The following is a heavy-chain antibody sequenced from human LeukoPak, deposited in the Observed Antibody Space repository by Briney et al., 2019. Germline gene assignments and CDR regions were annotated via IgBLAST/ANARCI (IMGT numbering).Heavy chain of an antibody. V-gene: IGHV3-9*01. CDR3: AKDVSSGWADAFDI. CDR1: GFTFDDYA. J-gene: IGHJ3*02. Sequence: GGSLRLSCAASGFTFDDYAMHWVRQAPGRGLEWVSGISWNSGSIGYADSVKGRFTISRDNAKNSLYLQMNSLRAEDTALYYCAKDVSSGWADAFDIWGQGTMVTVSS. D-gene: IGHD6-19*01. CDR2: ISWNSGSI.